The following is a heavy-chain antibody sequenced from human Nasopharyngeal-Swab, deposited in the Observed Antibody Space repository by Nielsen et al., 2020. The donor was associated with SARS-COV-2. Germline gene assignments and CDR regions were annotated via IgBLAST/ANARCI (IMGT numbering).Heavy chain of an antibody. CDR3: ARYNLRATPRAFDI. CDR2: IIPIFGTA. Sequence: SVKVSCKASGGTFLNYASSWVRQAPGQGLEWMGGIIPIFGTANYAQKFQGRVTITADESTSTAYMELSSLRSEDTAVYYCARYNLRATPRAFDIWGQGTMVTVSS. D-gene: IGHD1-26*01. J-gene: IGHJ3*02. V-gene: IGHV1-69*13. CDR1: GGTFLNYA.